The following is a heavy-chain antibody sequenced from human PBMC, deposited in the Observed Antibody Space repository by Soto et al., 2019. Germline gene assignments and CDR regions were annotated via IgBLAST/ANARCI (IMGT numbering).Heavy chain of an antibody. CDR1: GGSISSGCYY. CDR2: IYYSGST. Sequence: KPSETLSLTCTVSGGSISSGCYYWSWIRQHPGKGLEWIGYIYYSGSTYYNPSLKSRVTISVDTSKNQLSLKLSSVTAADTAVYYFERAREVHYDFWSGYYTAFDISGQGTIVTV. J-gene: IGHJ3*02. CDR3: ERAREVHYDFWSGYYTAFDI. V-gene: IGHV4-31*03. D-gene: IGHD3-3*01.